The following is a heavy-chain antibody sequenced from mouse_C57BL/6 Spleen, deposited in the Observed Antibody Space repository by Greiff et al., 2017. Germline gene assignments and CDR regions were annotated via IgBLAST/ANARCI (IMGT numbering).Heavy chain of an antibody. D-gene: IGHD1-1*01. J-gene: IGHJ1*03. CDR2: INPNYGTT. Sequence: VQLKQSGPELVKPGASVKISCKASGYSFTDYNMNWVKQSNGTSLEWIGVINPNYGTTSYNQKFKGKATLTVDQSSSTAYMQLNSLTSEDSAVYYCARSYYGSSYDWYFDVWGTGTTVTVSS. CDR1: GYSFTDYN. V-gene: IGHV1-39*01. CDR3: ARSYYGSSYDWYFDV.